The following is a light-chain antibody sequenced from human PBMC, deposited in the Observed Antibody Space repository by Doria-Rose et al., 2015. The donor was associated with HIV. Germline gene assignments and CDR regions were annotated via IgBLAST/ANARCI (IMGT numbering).Light chain of an antibody. CDR2: DGS. J-gene: IGKJ1*01. CDR1: QSFSSTY. Sequence: TQSPGTLPLSPGERATLSCRASQSFSSTYLAWYQQKPGQAPSLLIYDGSTRATGIPGRFSASGSGTDFTLTINRLEPEDCALYYCHQYGTSWTFGQGTKVEI. V-gene: IGKV3-20*01. CDR3: HQYGTSWT.